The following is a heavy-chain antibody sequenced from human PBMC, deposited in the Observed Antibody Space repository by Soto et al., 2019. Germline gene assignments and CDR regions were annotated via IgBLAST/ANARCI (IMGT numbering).Heavy chain of an antibody. CDR3: ARGIRYCSSSSCYSPFDY. V-gene: IGHV3-53*02. CDR1: GFTVSSNY. D-gene: IGHD2-2*02. Sequence: EVQLVETGGGLIQPGGSLRLSCAASGFTVSSNYMSWVRQAPGKGLEWVSLIYSGGGTYYADSVKGRFTISRDNSKNTLDLQMNSLRAEDTAVYYCARGIRYCSSSSCYSPFDYWGQGTLVTVSA. CDR2: IYSGGGT. J-gene: IGHJ4*02.